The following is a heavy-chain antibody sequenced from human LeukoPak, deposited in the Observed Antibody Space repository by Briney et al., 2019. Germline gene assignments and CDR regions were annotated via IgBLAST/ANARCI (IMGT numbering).Heavy chain of an antibody. V-gene: IGHV3-23*01. CDR1: GFTFSIYA. J-gene: IGHJ4*02. CDR2: ISGSDGST. CDR3: AKDPEGYSYGRYYFDF. D-gene: IGHD5-18*01. Sequence: TGGSLRLSCAASGFTFSIYAMNWVRQAPGKGLEWVSAISGSDGSTYYADSVKGRFTISRDNSKNTLYLQMNSLRAEDTAVYYCAKDPEGYSYGRYYFDFWGQGTLVTVSS.